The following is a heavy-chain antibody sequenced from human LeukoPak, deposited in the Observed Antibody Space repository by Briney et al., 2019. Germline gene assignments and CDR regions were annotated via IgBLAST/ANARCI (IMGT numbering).Heavy chain of an antibody. CDR1: GYTFTGYY. CDR3: ARGDYNRGYFYMDV. D-gene: IGHD4-11*01. V-gene: IGHV1-2*02. J-gene: IGHJ6*03. CDR2: INPNSGGT. Sequence: ASVKVSCKASGYTFTGYYVHWVRQAPGQGLEWMGWINPNSGGTNYAQKFQGRVAMASDTSTSTAYMELNRLRSDDMAVYFCARGDYNRGYFYMDVWGKGTTVTVSS.